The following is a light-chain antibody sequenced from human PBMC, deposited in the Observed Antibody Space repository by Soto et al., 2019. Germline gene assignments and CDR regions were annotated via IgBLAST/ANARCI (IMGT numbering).Light chain of an antibody. CDR1: QSVSSY. CDR2: DAS. V-gene: IGKV3-11*01. Sequence: TQSPATLSLSPGERATLSCRAGQSVSSYLAWYQQKPGQAPRLLIYDASNRATGIPARFSGSGSGTDFTLTISSLEPEDFAVYYCQQRSNWPPRITFGQGTRLEIK. CDR3: QQRSNWPPRIT. J-gene: IGKJ5*01.